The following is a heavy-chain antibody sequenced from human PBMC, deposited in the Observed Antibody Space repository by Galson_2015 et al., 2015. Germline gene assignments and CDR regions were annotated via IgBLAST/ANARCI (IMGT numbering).Heavy chain of an antibody. CDR1: GFTFSSYE. V-gene: IGHV3-48*03. D-gene: IGHD2/OR15-2a*01. CDR3: ARDAVRKDGAFLFDY. Sequence: SLRISCAASGFTFSSYEMNWVRQAPGKGLEWVSYISSGGNTKYYADSVKGRFTISRDNAKSSLFPQMNSLRAEDTAVYYCARDAVRKDGAFLFDYWGQGTLVTVSS. CDR2: ISSGGNTK. J-gene: IGHJ4*02.